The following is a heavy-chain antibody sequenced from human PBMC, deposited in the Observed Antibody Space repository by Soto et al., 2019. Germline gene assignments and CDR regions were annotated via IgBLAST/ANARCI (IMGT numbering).Heavy chain of an antibody. Sequence: GASVKVSCKASGYTFTSYYMHWVRQAPGQGLEWMGIINPSGGSTSYAQKFQGRVTMTRDTSTSTVYMELSSLRSEDTAVYYCARDQGSSWYVEYYYGMDVWGQGTTVTVSS. J-gene: IGHJ6*02. V-gene: IGHV1-46*01. D-gene: IGHD6-13*01. CDR2: INPSGGST. CDR3: ARDQGSSWYVEYYYGMDV. CDR1: GYTFTSYY.